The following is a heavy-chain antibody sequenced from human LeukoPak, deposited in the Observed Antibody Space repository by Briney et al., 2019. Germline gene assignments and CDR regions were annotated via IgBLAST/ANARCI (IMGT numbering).Heavy chain of an antibody. CDR3: AKINQPYAMIPPAAMDY. J-gene: IGHJ4*02. Sequence: PGGSLRLSCAASGFTFSSYAMSWVRQAPGKGLEWVSAISGSGGSTYYADSVKGRFTISRDNSKNTLYLQMNSLRAEDTAVYYCAKINQPYAMIPPAAMDYWGQGILVTVSS. V-gene: IGHV3-23*01. CDR2: ISGSGGST. D-gene: IGHD2-2*01. CDR1: GFTFSSYA.